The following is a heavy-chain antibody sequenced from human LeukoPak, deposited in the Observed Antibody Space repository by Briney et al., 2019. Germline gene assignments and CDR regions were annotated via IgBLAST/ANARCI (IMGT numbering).Heavy chain of an antibody. CDR2: IPYDGSDK. D-gene: IGHD1-26*01. CDR3: ARWGVGDY. Sequence: GGSLRLSCAASGFTFSAFGMHWVRQAPGKGLEWVTFIPYDGSDKYYADSVKGRFTISRDNAKNSLYLQMNSLRAEDTAVYYCARWGVGDYWGQGTLVTVSS. V-gene: IGHV3-30*12. J-gene: IGHJ4*02. CDR1: GFTFSAFG.